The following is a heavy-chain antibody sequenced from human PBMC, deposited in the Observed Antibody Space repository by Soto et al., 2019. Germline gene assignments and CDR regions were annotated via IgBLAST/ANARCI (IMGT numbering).Heavy chain of an antibody. Sequence: GGSLRLSCAASGFTFSEYWMSRVRQAPGKGLEWVANIKQDGSEKYHVDSVKGRFTISRDNAKNSLYLQMNSLRAEDTAVYHCARDCSGGTCYRGWYFDLWGRGTLVTVSS. CDR1: GFTFSEYW. CDR3: ARDCSGGTCYRGWYFDL. J-gene: IGHJ2*01. V-gene: IGHV3-7*01. CDR2: IKQDGSEK. D-gene: IGHD2-15*01.